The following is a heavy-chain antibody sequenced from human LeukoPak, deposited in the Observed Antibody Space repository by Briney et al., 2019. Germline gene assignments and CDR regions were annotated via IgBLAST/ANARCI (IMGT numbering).Heavy chain of an antibody. V-gene: IGHV4-39*01. D-gene: IGHD3-22*01. CDR1: GGSISSSSYY. J-gene: IGHJ4*02. CDR3: ARRESLSGYSL. Sequence: SETLSLTCTVSGGSISSSSYYWGWIRQPPGKGLEWTGSIYYSGSTYYNPSLKSRVTISVDTSKNQFSLKLSSVTAADTAVYYCARRESLSGYSLWGQGTLVTVSS. CDR2: IYYSGST.